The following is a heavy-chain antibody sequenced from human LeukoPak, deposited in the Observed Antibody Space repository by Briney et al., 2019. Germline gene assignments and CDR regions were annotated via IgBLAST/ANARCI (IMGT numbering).Heavy chain of an antibody. Sequence: GGSLRLSCAASGFTFSSYGMHWVRQAPGKGLEWVAVIWYDGSNKYYADSVEGRFTISRDNSKNTLYLQMNSLRAEDTAVYYCARYCSSTSCYTYGMDVWGQGTTVTVSS. CDR3: ARYCSSTSCYTYGMDV. J-gene: IGHJ6*02. CDR1: GFTFSSYG. D-gene: IGHD2-2*01. CDR2: IWYDGSNK. V-gene: IGHV3-33*01.